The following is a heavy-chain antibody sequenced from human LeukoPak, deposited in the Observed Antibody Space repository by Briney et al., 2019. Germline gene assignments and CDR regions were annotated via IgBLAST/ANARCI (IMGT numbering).Heavy chain of an antibody. V-gene: IGHV3-23*01. Sequence: GGSLRLSCAASGFSFSSHGMSWVRQAPGKGLEWVSGIIGGAGGTYYADSVKGRFTISRDNAKNSLYLQMNSLRAEDTAVYYCARGDRGGYSYGFDYWGQGTLVTVSS. CDR3: ARGDRGGYSYGFDY. J-gene: IGHJ4*02. CDR1: GFSFSSHG. CDR2: IIGGAGGT. D-gene: IGHD5-18*01.